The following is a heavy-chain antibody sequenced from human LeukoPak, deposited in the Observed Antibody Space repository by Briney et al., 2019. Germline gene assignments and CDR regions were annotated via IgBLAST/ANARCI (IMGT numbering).Heavy chain of an antibody. V-gene: IGHV4-59*08. CDR3: ARHWRSHYYDIPV. J-gene: IGHJ6*02. CDR2: IYYSGST. D-gene: IGHD3-22*01. CDR1: GGSISSYY. Sequence: SETLSLTSTVSGGSISSYYWSWIRQPPGQGLEWIGYIYYSGSTNYNPSLKSRVTISVDTSKDQFSLKLSSVTAADTAVYYCARHWRSHYYDIPVWGQGTTVTVSS.